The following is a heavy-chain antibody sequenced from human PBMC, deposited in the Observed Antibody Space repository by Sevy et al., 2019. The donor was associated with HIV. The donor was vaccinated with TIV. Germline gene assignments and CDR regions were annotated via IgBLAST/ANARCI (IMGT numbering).Heavy chain of an antibody. J-gene: IGHJ6*02. D-gene: IGHD2-2*01. Sequence: GGSLRLSCAASGFTFSSYSMNWVRQAPGKGLEWVSAIRSTGDSTYYADSVKGRFTISRDNSKNTVYVEMTSLRADDTAIYYCAKSLRPDIVVSAAHHTYYYGMDVWGQGTTVTVSS. CDR2: IRSTGDST. CDR1: GFTFSSYS. V-gene: IGHV3-23*01. CDR3: AKSLRPDIVVSAAHHTYYYGMDV.